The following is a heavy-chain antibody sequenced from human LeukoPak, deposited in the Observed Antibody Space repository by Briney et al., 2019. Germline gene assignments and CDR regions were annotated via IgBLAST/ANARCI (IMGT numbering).Heavy chain of an antibody. V-gene: IGHV4-34*01. CDR1: GGSFSGYY. Sequence: PSETLSLTCVVYGGSFSGYYWSWIRQPPGKGLEWIGEINHSGGTNYNPSLKSRVTMSVDTSEKQFSLKLSSVTAADTAVCYCARLKVPYTSGLAPWGQGTLVTVSS. CDR3: ARLKVPYTSGLAP. CDR2: INHSGGT. J-gene: IGHJ5*02. D-gene: IGHD6-25*01.